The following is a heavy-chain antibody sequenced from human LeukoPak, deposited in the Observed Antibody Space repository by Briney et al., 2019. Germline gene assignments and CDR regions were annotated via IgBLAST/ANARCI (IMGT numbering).Heavy chain of an antibody. Sequence: SETLSLTCAVYGGSFSGYYWSWIRQPPGKGLEWIGEINHSGSTNYNPSLKSRVTISVDTSKNQFSLKLSSVTAADTAVYYCARGRYGTMIVVVSGSYYFDYWGQGTLVTASS. CDR1: GGSFSGYY. CDR3: ARGRYGTMIVVVSGSYYFDY. D-gene: IGHD3-22*01. CDR2: INHSGST. V-gene: IGHV4-34*01. J-gene: IGHJ4*02.